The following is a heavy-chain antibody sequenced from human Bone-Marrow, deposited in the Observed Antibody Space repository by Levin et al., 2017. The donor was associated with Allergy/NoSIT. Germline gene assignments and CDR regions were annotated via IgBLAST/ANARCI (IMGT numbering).Heavy chain of an antibody. J-gene: IGHJ3*02. Sequence: GALRLSCAASGFNFREYYMSWIRQTPGNGLEWVACVSSGVLKTYYTDSVRGRFTITRDNDKDSVYLEMNSLRAEDTAVYYCAATTFHFDSRGPKPDGFEMWGPGTMVTVSS. CDR1: GFNFREYY. CDR2: VSSGVLKT. V-gene: IGHV3-11*01. CDR3: AATTFHFDSRGPKPDGFEM. D-gene: IGHD3-22*01.